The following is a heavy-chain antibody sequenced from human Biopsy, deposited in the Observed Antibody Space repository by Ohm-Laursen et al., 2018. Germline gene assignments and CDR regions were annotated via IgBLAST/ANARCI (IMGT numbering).Heavy chain of an antibody. J-gene: IGHJ5*02. D-gene: IGHD3-3*01. Sequence: SLRLSCTASGFIFNSYGLSWARQAPGKGPEWVSTISANGATSYYADSVKGRFTISRDNSKNTLYLQMNSVRADDTAIYYCAKGGSITIFGVVINNCFDPWGQGTRVTVSS. V-gene: IGHV3-23*01. CDR3: AKGGSITIFGVVINNCFDP. CDR2: ISANGATS. CDR1: GFIFNSYG.